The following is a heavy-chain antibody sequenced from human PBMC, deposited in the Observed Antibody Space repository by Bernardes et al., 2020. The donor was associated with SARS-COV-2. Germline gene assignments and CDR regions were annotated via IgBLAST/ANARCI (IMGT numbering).Heavy chain of an antibody. V-gene: IGHV3-23*01. CDR1: GFTFRTSV. CDR2: ISGASGT. J-gene: IGHJ4*02. D-gene: IGHD5-12*01. CDR3: AKGSGYRFDY. Sequence: VGSLIRSCAAAGFTFRTSVMRWVRQAPGQGLEWVSTISGASGTYYADSVKGRFTISRDNSKNTVYLQMNNLRAEDTAIYYCAKGSGYRFDYWGQGTLVTVSS.